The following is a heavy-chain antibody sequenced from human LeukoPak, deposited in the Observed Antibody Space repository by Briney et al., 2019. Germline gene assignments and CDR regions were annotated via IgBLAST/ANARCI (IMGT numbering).Heavy chain of an antibody. D-gene: IGHD2-2*01. CDR2: ISAYNGNT. Sequence: ASVKVSCKASDYTFSTYGITWVRQAPGQGLEWMGWISAYNGNTNYGQKLQGRATMTTDTSTSTAYLELKSLRSDDTAVYYCARASGSYCSSTSCNDAFDIWGQGTMVTVS. CDR1: DYTFSTYG. CDR3: ARASGSYCSSTSCNDAFDI. J-gene: IGHJ3*02. V-gene: IGHV1-18*01.